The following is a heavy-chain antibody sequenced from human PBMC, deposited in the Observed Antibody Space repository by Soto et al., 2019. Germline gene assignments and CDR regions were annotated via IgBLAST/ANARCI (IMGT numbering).Heavy chain of an antibody. J-gene: IGHJ5*02. Sequence: LSLTCTVSGGSISSGDYYWSWIRQPPGKGLEWIGYIYYSGSTYYNPSLKSRVTISVDTSKNQFSLKLSSVTAADTAVYYCAREAIAVAGTDWFDPWGQGTLVTVSS. V-gene: IGHV4-30-4*01. CDR1: GGSISSGDYY. CDR2: IYYSGST. D-gene: IGHD6-19*01. CDR3: AREAIAVAGTDWFDP.